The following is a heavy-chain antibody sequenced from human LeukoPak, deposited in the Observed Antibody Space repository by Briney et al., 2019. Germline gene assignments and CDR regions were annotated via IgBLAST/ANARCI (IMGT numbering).Heavy chain of an antibody. Sequence: GGSLRLSCAASGFTFSDYYMGWMRQAPGKGREWVSYISSSGSAIYYADSVKGRFTLSRDNAKNSLYLQMNSLRAEDTAVYYCARARGSYSFDYWGQGTLVTVSS. CDR2: ISSSGSAI. CDR1: GFTFSDYY. CDR3: ARARGSYSFDY. J-gene: IGHJ4*02. V-gene: IGHV3-11*01. D-gene: IGHD3-10*01.